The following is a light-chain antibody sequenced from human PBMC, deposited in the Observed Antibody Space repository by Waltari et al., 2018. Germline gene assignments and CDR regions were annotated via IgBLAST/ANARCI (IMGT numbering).Light chain of an antibody. CDR3: CSYAGTYTHVV. CDR2: DVT. V-gene: IGLV2-11*01. Sequence: QSALTQPRSVSGSPGQSGTIPCTGTSNDAGGYNDVSWYQHHPGKAPKLMIYDVTKRPSGVPDRFSGSKSGNTASLTISGLQAEDEADYYCCSYAGTYTHVVFGGGTKVTVL. CDR1: SNDAGGYND. J-gene: IGLJ2*01.